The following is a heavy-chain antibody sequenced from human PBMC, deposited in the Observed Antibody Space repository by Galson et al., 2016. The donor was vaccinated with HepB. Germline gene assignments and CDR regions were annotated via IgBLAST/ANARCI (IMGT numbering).Heavy chain of an antibody. Sequence: SLRLSCAASGFTFGDHAMHWVRQAPGKGLEWVSGINWNSGSAGYADSVKGRFTVSIDNAKNSLYLEMNSLRAEDTAWYYCARESTIFGVVTLGDYFDYWGQGTLVTVSS. D-gene: IGHD3-3*01. CDR3: ARESTIFGVVTLGDYFDY. J-gene: IGHJ4*02. CDR2: INWNSGSA. CDR1: GFTFGDHA. V-gene: IGHV3-9*01.